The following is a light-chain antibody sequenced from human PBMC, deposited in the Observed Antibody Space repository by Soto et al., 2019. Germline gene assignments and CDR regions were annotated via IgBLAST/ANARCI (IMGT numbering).Light chain of an antibody. CDR3: QQYSSLWT. CDR2: GAS. CDR1: QSVSNNY. V-gene: IGKV3-20*01. J-gene: IGKJ1*01. Sequence: EILLTQSPGTLSLSPGERATLSCRTSQSVSNNYLAWYQQKPGQAPRLLIYGASSRATGIPVRFSGSGSGTDFTLSISRLEPEDFAVYYCQQYSSLWTFGQGTKVEIK.